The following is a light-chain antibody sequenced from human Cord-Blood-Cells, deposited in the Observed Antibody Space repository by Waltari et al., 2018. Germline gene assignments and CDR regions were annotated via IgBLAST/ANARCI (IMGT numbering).Light chain of an antibody. J-gene: IGLJ3*02. CDR2: EGS. Sequence: QSALTQPASVSGSPGQSITISCTGTSSDGGSYNLFSWYQQHPGKAPKRMIYEGSKRPAGVSNRFSGSKSGNTASLTISGLQAEDEADYYCCSYAGSTWVFGGVTKLTVL. V-gene: IGLV2-23*01. CDR1: SSDGGSYNL. CDR3: CSYAGSTWV.